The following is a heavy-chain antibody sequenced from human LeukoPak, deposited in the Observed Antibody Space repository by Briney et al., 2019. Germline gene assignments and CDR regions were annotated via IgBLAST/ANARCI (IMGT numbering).Heavy chain of an antibody. CDR3: AREGSGIAVAGTLEFDP. V-gene: IGHV4-59*01. D-gene: IGHD6-19*01. J-gene: IGHJ5*02. CDR2: IYYSGST. CDR1: GGSISSYY. Sequence: PSETLSLTCTVSGGSISSYYWSWIRQPPGKGLEWIGYIYYSGSTNYNPSLKSRVTISVDTSKNQFSLKLSSVTAEDTAVYYCAREGSGIAVAGTLEFDPWGQGTLVTVSS.